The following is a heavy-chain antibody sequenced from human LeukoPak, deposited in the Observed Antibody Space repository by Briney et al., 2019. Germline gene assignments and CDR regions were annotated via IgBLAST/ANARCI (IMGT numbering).Heavy chain of an antibody. CDR3: ARDRDIQLWLQYYFDY. CDR2: INPNSGGT. J-gene: IGHJ4*02. Sequence: GASVKVSCKASGYTFTGYYMHWVRQAPGQGLEWMGWINPNSGGTNYAQKFQGRVTMTRDTSISTAYMELSRLRSDDTAVYYCARDRDIQLWLQYYFDYWGQGTLVTVSS. CDR1: GYTFTGYY. V-gene: IGHV1-2*02. D-gene: IGHD5-18*01.